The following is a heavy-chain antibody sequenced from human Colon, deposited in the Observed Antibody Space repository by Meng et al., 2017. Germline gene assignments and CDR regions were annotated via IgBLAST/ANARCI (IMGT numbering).Heavy chain of an antibody. J-gene: IGHJ4*02. CDR1: GYSFTSFN. D-gene: IGHD3-16*01. Sequence: QVRLVQSGAEVEKPGASVTVSCKASGYSFTSFNINWVRQAPGQGLEWMGIINPSGGGTRYAQKFQGRVTMSRDTSTSTVYMDLSSLTSDDTAVYYCARERFGESPDYWGQGTLVTVSS. V-gene: IGHV1-46*01. CDR3: ARERFGESPDY. CDR2: INPSGGGT.